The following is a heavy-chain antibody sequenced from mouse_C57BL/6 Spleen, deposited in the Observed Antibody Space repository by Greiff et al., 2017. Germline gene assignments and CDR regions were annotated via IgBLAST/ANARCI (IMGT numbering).Heavy chain of an antibody. J-gene: IGHJ4*01. Sequence: QVQLKQSGAELVRPGTSVKMSCKASGYTFTNYWIGWAKQRPGHGLEWIGDIYPGGGYTNYNEKFKGKATLTADKSSSTAYMQFSSLTSEDSAIYYCARSWDRAMDYWGQGTSVTVSS. CDR1: GYTFTNYW. V-gene: IGHV1-63*01. CDR2: IYPGGGYT. D-gene: IGHD3-3*01. CDR3: ARSWDRAMDY.